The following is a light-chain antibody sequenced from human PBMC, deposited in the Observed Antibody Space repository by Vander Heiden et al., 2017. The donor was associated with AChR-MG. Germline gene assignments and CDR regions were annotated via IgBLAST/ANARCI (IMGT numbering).Light chain of an antibody. J-gene: IGLJ3*02. Sequence: QAVVTQDSSLTVSPGGSVPLTCGFSTGAVTSGHYPHWLQQKPGQAPKTLIYNTNKKQSWTPARFSGSLLGDKAALTVSGAQPEDEADYYCLRSYGGARVFGGGTKLTVL. V-gene: IGLV7-46*01. CDR2: NTN. CDR3: LRSYGGARV. CDR1: TGAVTSGHY.